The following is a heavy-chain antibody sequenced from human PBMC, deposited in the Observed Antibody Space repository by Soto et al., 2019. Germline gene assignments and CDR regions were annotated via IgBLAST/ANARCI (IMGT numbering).Heavy chain of an antibody. J-gene: IGHJ3*02. V-gene: IGHV3-23*01. Sequence: EVQLLESGGGLVQPGGSLRLSCAASGFTFSSYAMSWVRQAPGKGLEWVSAISGSGGSTYYADSVKGRFTISRDNSKNTLYLQMNSLRAEDTAVYYCAKDSSATIIVVVIGVGAFDIWGQGTMVTVSS. CDR2: ISGSGGST. D-gene: IGHD2-21*01. CDR3: AKDSSATIIVVVIGVGAFDI. CDR1: GFTFSSYA.